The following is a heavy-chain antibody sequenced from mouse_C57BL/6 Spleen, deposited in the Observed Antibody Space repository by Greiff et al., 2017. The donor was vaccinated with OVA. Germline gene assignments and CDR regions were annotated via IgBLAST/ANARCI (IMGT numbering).Heavy chain of an antibody. V-gene: IGHV1-64*01. CDR1: GYTFTSYW. J-gene: IGHJ1*03. D-gene: IGHD1-1*01. CDR3: YYYGSSWYFDV. Sequence: QVQLQQPGAELVKPGASVKLSCKASGYTFTSYWMHWVKQRPGQGLEWIGMIHPNSGSNNYNEKFKSKAKLTVDKSSSTAYMQLSSLTSEDSAVYYCYYYGSSWYFDVWGTGTTVTVSS. CDR2: IHPNSGSN.